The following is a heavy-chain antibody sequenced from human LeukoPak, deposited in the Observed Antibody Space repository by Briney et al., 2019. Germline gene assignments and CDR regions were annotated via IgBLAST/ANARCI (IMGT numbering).Heavy chain of an antibody. CDR1: GFTFTSYA. Sequence: GGSLRLSCAASGFTFTSYAMTWVRQAPGKGLEWVSAISRSGNYTYYADSVGGRFTISRDNSKNTLYLQLSSLRAEDTAVYYCAELPTSAGDYVYMDYWGQGTLVTVSS. CDR2: ISRSGNYT. V-gene: IGHV3-23*05. J-gene: IGHJ4*02. CDR3: AELPTSAGDYVYMDY. D-gene: IGHD3-16*01.